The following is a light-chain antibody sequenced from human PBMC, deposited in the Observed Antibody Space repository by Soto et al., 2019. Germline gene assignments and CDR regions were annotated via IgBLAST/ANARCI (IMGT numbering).Light chain of an antibody. CDR2: EVS. CDR1: SSDVGGYNY. J-gene: IGLJ1*01. Sequence: QSALTQPASVSGSPGQSITISCTGTSSDVGGYNYVSWYQQQSGKAPKLMIHEVSNRPSGVSNRFSGSKSGNTASLTISGLQGEDEADYYCSSYTISRTYVFGTGTKLTVL. CDR3: SSYTISRTYV. V-gene: IGLV2-14*01.